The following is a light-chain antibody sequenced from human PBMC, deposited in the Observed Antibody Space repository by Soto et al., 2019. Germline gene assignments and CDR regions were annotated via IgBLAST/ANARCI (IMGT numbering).Light chain of an antibody. CDR1: QSIHTS. V-gene: IGKV3-11*01. Sequence: VLRQYPATLSLSPGEIATLSCRSSQSIHTSLAWYQQKSGKPPRLVIYDSTLRANGVPDRFGGSRSGTEFTLTINSLEPEDFAVYYCQQRNVWPPITFCQGARLEI. CDR3: QQRNVWPPIT. CDR2: DST. J-gene: IGKJ5*01.